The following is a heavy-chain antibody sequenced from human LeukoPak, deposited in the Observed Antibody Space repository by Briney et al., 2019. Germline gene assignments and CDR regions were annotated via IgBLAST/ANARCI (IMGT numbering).Heavy chain of an antibody. CDR1: GYTFTSYG. CDR2: ISAYNGNT. Sequence: ASVKVSCKASGYTFTSYGISWVRQAPGQGLEWMGWISAYNGNTNYAQKLQGRVTMTTDTSTSTAYMELRSLRSDDTAVYYCARDRPTRDYYDSSGLDYWGQGTLVTVSS. J-gene: IGHJ4*02. V-gene: IGHV1-18*01. CDR3: ARDRPTRDYYDSSGLDY. D-gene: IGHD3-22*01.